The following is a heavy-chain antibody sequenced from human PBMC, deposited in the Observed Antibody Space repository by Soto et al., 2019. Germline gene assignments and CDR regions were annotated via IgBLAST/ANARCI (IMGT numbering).Heavy chain of an antibody. D-gene: IGHD6-19*01. V-gene: IGHV1-69*13. CDR1: GGTFSSYA. Sequence: GASVKVSCKASGGTFSSYAISWVRQAPGQGLEWMGGIIPIFGTANYAQKFQGRVTITADESTSTAYMELSSLRSEDTAVYYCASLYDSSGWYYYWGQGTLVTVSS. CDR2: IIPIFGTA. CDR3: ASLYDSSGWYYY. J-gene: IGHJ4*02.